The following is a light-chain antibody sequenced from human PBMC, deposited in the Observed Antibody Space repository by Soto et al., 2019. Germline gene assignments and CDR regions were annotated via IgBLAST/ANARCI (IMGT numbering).Light chain of an antibody. CDR1: QSITTW. V-gene: IGKV1-5*01. Sequence: DIQSTQSPSTLSASVGDRFTITCRASQSITTWLAWYQQKPAKSPKLLIYDASSLESGFPSRFSGSGSGTEFTLTISSLQPDDFATYYCPQYNDYWTVGPGTKVDIK. J-gene: IGKJ1*01. CDR2: DAS. CDR3: PQYNDYWT.